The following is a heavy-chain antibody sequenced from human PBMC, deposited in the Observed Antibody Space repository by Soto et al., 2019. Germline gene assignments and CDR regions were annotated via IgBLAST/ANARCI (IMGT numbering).Heavy chain of an antibody. J-gene: IGHJ6*02. V-gene: IGHV3-30*18. D-gene: IGHD3-10*01. CDR2: ISYDGILK. Sequence: PGGSLRLSCAVSGFTFSAFGMHWVRQAPDKGLEWVAIISYDGILKYYADSVKGRFTISRDTSKGALYLQMNSLTPEDTAVYYCAKDFKVSGGHYESLNYYYGMDVWGQGTTVTVSS. CDR3: AKDFKVSGGHYESLNYYYGMDV. CDR1: GFTFSAFG.